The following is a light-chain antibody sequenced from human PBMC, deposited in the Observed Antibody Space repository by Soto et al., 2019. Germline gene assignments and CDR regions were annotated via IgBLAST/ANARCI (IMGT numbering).Light chain of an antibody. CDR3: QQYGSSRT. CDR1: QTVNNNY. CDR2: GAS. V-gene: IGKV3-20*01. Sequence: EIVLTQSPGTLSLSPGERATLSCRASQTVNNNYLAWYQQKPGQAPRLFIYGASTRATGIPDRFSGSGSGTDFTLTISRREPEDFAVYYCQQYGSSRTFGQGTKVEIK. J-gene: IGKJ1*01.